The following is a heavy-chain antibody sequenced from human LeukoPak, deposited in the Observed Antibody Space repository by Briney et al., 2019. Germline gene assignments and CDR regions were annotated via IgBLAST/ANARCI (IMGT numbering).Heavy chain of an antibody. CDR2: ISSSGSTI. Sequence: GGSLRLSCAASGFTFSSYEMNWVRQAPGKGLEWVSYISSSGSTIYYADSVKGRFTISRDNAKKSLYLQMNSLRAEDTAVYYCARDRGYSYGFDYWGQGTLVTVS. J-gene: IGHJ4*02. CDR1: GFTFSSYE. CDR3: ARDRGYSYGFDY. V-gene: IGHV3-48*03. D-gene: IGHD5-18*01.